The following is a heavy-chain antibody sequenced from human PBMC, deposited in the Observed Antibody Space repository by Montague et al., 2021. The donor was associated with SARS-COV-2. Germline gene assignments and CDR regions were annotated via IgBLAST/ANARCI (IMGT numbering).Heavy chain of an antibody. CDR3: VRATSVRGAVSWFDP. J-gene: IGHJ5*02. V-gene: IGHV4-59*11. D-gene: IGHD3-10*01. Sequence: SETLSLTCTVSGGSISSHFRSFIRQPPGKGLEWIGYINSNGGTNXNPSLRSRLTMSVDTSKNQFSLQLRSMTPADTAVYFCVRATSVRGAVSWFDPWGQGILVTVSS. CDR1: GGSISSHF. CDR2: INSNGGT.